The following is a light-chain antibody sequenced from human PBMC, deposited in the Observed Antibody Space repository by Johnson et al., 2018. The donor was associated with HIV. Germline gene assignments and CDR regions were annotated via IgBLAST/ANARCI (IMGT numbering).Light chain of an antibody. J-gene: IGLJ1*01. CDR2: ENN. V-gene: IGLV1-51*02. CDR1: SSNIGNNY. Sequence: QSVLTQPPSVSAATGQKVTISCSGSSSNIGNNYVSWYQQLPGTAPKLLIYENNKRPSGIPDRFSGSKSGTSATLGLTSLQTGDEADYYCGTWDSSLSAYVFGTGTKVTVL. CDR3: GTWDSSLSAYV.